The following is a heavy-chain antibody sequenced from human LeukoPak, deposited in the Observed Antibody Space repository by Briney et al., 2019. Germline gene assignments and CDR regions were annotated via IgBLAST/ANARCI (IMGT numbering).Heavy chain of an antibody. D-gene: IGHD3-22*01. CDR1: GGSISSSSYY. Sequence: SETLSLTCTVSGGSISSSSYYWGWIRQPPGKGLEWIGSIYYSGSTYYNPSLKSRVTISVDTSKNQFSLKLSSVTAADTAVYYCASEEKYYYGSSGYYYSWDYWGQGTLVTVSS. CDR2: IYYSGST. V-gene: IGHV4-39*01. CDR3: ASEEKYYYGSSGYYYSWDY. J-gene: IGHJ4*02.